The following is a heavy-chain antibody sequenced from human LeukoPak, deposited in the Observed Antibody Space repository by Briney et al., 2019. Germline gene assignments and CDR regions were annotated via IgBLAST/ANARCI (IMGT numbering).Heavy chain of an antibody. V-gene: IGHV1-46*01. CDR3: ARGWSEYCSSTSCYTPFDY. CDR1: GYTFTSYY. Sequence: ASVKVSCKASGYTFTSYYMHWVRQAPGQGLEWMGIINPSGGSTSYAQKFQGRVTMTRDTSTSIAYMELRSLRSDDTAVYYCARGWSEYCSSTSCYTPFDYWGQGTLVTVSS. J-gene: IGHJ4*02. CDR2: INPSGGST. D-gene: IGHD2-2*02.